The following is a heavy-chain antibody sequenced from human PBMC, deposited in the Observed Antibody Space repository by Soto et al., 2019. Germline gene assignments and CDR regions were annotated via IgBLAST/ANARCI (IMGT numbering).Heavy chain of an antibody. CDR3: ARRGWLQSSEDSFDI. CDR2: IYSGGNT. J-gene: IGHJ3*02. Sequence: EVQLVESGGGLIQPGGSLRLSCAASGFIVSSHYMNWVRQAPGKGLELVSVIYSGGNTYYADSVKGRFTISRDNSKNTLYLQMNSLRAEDTAVYYCARRGWLQSSEDSFDIWGQGTFVTFAS. CDR1: GFIVSSHY. D-gene: IGHD4-4*01. V-gene: IGHV3-53*01.